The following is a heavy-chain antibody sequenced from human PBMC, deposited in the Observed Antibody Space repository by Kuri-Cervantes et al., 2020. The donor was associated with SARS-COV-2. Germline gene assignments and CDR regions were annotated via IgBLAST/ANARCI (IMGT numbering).Heavy chain of an antibody. D-gene: IGHD6-13*01. Sequence: GSLRLSCAVSGGSISSSNWWSWVRQPPGKGLEWIGEIYHRGSTNYNPSLKSRVTMSVDKSKNQFSLKLSSVTAADTAVYYCARQYSSSWYGEGQFDYWGQGTLVTVSS. V-gene: IGHV4-4*02. J-gene: IGHJ4*02. CDR2: IYHRGST. CDR3: ARQYSSSWYGEGQFDY. CDR1: GGSISSSNW.